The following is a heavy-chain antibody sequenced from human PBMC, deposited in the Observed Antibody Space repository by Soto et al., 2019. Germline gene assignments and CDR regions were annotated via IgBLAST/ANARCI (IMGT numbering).Heavy chain of an antibody. CDR3: ARNIPKYSSSWKKYYFDY. J-gene: IGHJ4*02. CDR2: ISAYNGNT. CDR1: GYTFTSYG. D-gene: IGHD6-13*01. V-gene: IGHV1-18*01. Sequence: GASVKVSCKASGYTFTSYGISWVRQAPGQGLEWMGWISAYNGNTNYAQKLQGRATMTTDTSTSTAYMELRSLRSDDTAVYYCARNIPKYSSSWKKYYFDYWGQGTLVTVSS.